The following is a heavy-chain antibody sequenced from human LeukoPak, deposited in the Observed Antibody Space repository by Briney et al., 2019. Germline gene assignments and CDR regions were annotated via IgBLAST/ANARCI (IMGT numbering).Heavy chain of an antibody. Sequence: GGSLRLSCAASGFTFTTYWMHWVRQAPGKGLVWVSHINSDGSITSYADSVKGRFTISRDNAKDTLYLQMDSLRAEDTAVYYCARDAVDTANAVWGQGTTVTVSS. J-gene: IGHJ6*02. D-gene: IGHD5-18*01. CDR3: ARDAVDTANAV. CDR1: GFTFTTYW. V-gene: IGHV3-74*01. CDR2: INSDGSIT.